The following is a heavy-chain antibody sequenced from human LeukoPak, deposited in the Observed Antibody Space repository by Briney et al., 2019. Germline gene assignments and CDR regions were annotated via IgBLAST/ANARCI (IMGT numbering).Heavy chain of an antibody. CDR1: GFTFSSYA. D-gene: IGHD2-2*01. Sequence: QAGGSLRLSCAASGFTFSSYAMHWVRQAPGKGLEWVAVISYDESNTYNADSVKGRFTISRDNSKNTLYLQMNSLRVEDTAVYFCARDSCSTTTCYQKYGVDVWGQGTTVTVSS. V-gene: IGHV3-30-3*01. J-gene: IGHJ6*02. CDR2: ISYDESNT. CDR3: ARDSCSTTTCYQKYGVDV.